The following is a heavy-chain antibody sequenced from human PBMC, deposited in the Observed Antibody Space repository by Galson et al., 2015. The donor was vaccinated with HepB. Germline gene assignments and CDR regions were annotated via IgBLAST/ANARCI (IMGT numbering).Heavy chain of an antibody. J-gene: IGHJ4*02. V-gene: IGHV3-7*01. CDR3: ARNRGVRLLSVPADY. CDR1: GFPFSDYW. Sequence: SLRLSCAASGFPFSDYWMTWVRQAPGKGLEWVANIRHDGGEQYYVDSVRGRFTISRDNAKNSLYLQINNLRAEDTAVYYCARNRGVRLLSVPADYWGQGTRVTVSS. CDR2: IRHDGGEQ. D-gene: IGHD3-10*01.